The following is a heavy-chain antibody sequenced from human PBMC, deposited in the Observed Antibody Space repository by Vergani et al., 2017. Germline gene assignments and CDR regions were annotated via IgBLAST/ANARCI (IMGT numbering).Heavy chain of an antibody. V-gene: IGHV4-59*01. CDR2: MYHSGSA. CDR3: GRVADFYGLGSRLLDL. D-gene: IGHD3-10*01. Sequence: QVQLQESGPGLVKPSETLSLTCSVSGGSMSGYYWSWIRQPPGKELEWIGYMYHSGSANYNPSLETRVTISGDTSKNQFSLKLNSVTAADTAVYYWGRVADFYGLGSRLLDLWGQGILVTVSS. J-gene: IGHJ5*02. CDR1: GGSMSGYY.